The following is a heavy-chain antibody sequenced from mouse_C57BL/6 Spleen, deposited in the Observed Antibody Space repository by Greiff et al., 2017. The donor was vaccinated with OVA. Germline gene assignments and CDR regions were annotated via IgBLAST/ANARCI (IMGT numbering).Heavy chain of an antibody. CDR2: LYPGSGST. Sequence: VQLQQPGAELVKPGASVKMSCKASGYTFTSYWITWVKQRPGQGLEWIGDLYPGSGSTNYNEKFKSKATLTVDTSSSTAYMQLSSLTSEDSAVYYCARDYSNYVGFAYWGQGTLVTVSA. D-gene: IGHD2-5*01. CDR3: ARDYSNYVGFAY. CDR1: GYTFTSYW. J-gene: IGHJ3*01. V-gene: IGHV1-55*01.